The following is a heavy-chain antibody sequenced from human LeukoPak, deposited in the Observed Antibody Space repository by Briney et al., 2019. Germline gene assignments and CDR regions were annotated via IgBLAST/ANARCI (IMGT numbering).Heavy chain of an antibody. V-gene: IGHV4-59*01. CDR3: ARVGVDYSGNVIKYYFDY. CDR2: IYYSGTT. Sequence: KASETLSLTCTVSGGSISSYYWSWIRQPPGKGLEWIGYIYYSGTTNYNPSLKSRVIISADTSKNQFSLKLSPVIAADTAVYYCARVGVDYSGNVIKYYFDYWGQGTLVTVSS. D-gene: IGHD4-23*01. CDR1: GGSISSYY. J-gene: IGHJ4*02.